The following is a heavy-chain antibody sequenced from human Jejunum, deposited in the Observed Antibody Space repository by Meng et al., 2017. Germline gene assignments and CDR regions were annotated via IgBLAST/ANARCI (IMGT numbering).Heavy chain of an antibody. J-gene: IGHJ4*02. D-gene: IGHD6-6*01. Sequence: QVQLQESGPGLVNPSQTLFLACTVSGDSVTSGSYHLSWIRQPPGKGLEWIGYIHHSGITYYNPSLRSRLLISIDTSKRQLSLTLNSVTAADTALYYCATIQSSPHFFNYWGQGTLVTVSS. CDR1: GDSVTSGSYH. V-gene: IGHV4-30-4*01. CDR2: IHHSGIT. CDR3: ATIQSSPHFFNY.